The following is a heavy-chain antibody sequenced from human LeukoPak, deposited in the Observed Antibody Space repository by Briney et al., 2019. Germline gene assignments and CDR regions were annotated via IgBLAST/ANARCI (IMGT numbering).Heavy chain of an antibody. V-gene: IGHV4-34*01. CDR3: ATSHQWLVPYSFDY. CDR2: INDSEST. Sequence: SDTLSLTCAVYGGSFSGYYWSWLRQPPGKGLEWIGEINDSESTNYNPSLKSRVTISVDTSKNQFSLKLSSVTAADTAVYYCATSHQWLVPYSFDYWGQGTLVTVSS. J-gene: IGHJ4*02. CDR1: GGSFSGYY. D-gene: IGHD6-19*01.